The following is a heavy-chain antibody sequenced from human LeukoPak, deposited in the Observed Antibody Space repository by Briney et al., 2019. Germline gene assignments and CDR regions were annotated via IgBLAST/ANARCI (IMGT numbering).Heavy chain of an antibody. CDR2: INHSGST. CDR1: GGFFSGYY. CDR3: ASPSFGREPWAY. D-gene: IGHD3-16*01. V-gene: IGHV4-34*01. Sequence: SETLSLTCAVYGGFFSGYYWSWIRQPAGKGLEWIGEINHSGSTNYNPSLKSRVTISVDTSKNQFSMKLTSVTAADTAVYYCASPSFGREPWAYWGQGTLVTVSS. J-gene: IGHJ4*02.